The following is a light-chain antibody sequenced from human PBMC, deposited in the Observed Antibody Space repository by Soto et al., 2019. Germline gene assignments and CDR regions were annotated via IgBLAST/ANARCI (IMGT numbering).Light chain of an antibody. CDR3: QQYNTYST. J-gene: IGKJ5*01. Sequence: DLQMTQSPSTLSASLDDSVTIXXRASQNIRNWLAWYQQKPGKAPNPLIYDASSLKSGVPARFSGSGSGTEFTLTISSLQPDDFATYYCQQYNTYSTFGQGTRLEIK. CDR1: QNIRNW. V-gene: IGKV1-5*01. CDR2: DAS.